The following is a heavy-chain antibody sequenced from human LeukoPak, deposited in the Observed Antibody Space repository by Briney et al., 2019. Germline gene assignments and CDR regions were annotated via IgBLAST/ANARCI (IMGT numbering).Heavy chain of an antibody. D-gene: IGHD6-19*01. J-gene: IGHJ4*02. V-gene: IGHV3-21*01. CDR1: GFTFSSYS. CDR3: ARDFVVAVAGTFFDY. Sequence: GGSLRLSCAASGFTFSSYSMNWVRQAPGKGLEWVSSISSSSSYIYYADSVKGRFTISRDNAKNSLYLQMNSLRAEDTAGYYCARDFVVAVAGTFFDYWGQGTLVTVSS. CDR2: ISSSSSYI.